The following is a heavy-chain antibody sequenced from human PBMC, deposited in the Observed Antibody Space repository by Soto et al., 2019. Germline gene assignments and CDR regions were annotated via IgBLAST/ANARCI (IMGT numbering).Heavy chain of an antibody. J-gene: IGHJ6*02. V-gene: IGHV1-46*01. CDR1: GYTFTSYY. CDR2: INPSGGST. Sequence: QVQLVQSGAEVKKPGASVKVSCKASGYTFTSYYMHWXRQAXXXGLEWMGIINPSGGSTSYAQKFQGRVTMTRDTSTSTVYMELSSLRSEDTAVYYCARAFTQNYYYGMDVWGQGTTVTVSS. CDR3: ARAFTQNYYYGMDV.